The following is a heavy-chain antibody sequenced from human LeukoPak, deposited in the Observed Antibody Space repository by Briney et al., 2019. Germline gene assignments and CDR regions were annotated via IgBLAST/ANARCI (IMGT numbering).Heavy chain of an antibody. D-gene: IGHD2-2*01. CDR3: ARGVGRPAAIWEDFDY. J-gene: IGHJ4*02. V-gene: IGHV4-34*01. CDR1: GGSFSGYY. CDR2: INHSGST. Sequence: SETLSLTCAVYGGSFSGYYWSWIRQPPGKGLEWIGEINHSGSTNYNPSLKSRVTISVDTSKNQFSLKLSSVTAADTAVYYCARGVGRPAAIWEDFDYWGQGTLVTVSS.